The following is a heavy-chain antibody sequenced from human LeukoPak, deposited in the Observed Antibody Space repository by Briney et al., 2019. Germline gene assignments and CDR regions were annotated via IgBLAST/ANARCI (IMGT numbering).Heavy chain of an antibody. V-gene: IGHV4-38-2*01. CDR1: GYSISSGYY. J-gene: IGHJ4*02. D-gene: IGHD4-23*01. CDR3: ARYGYGGDY. Sequence: SETLSLTCAVSGYSISSGYYWGWIRQPPGKGLEWIGTIYHSGYTYNNQSLKSRVSISVDTSKNQFSLRVSSVTAAETAMYYCARYGYGGDYWGQGTLVTVSS. CDR2: IYHSGYT.